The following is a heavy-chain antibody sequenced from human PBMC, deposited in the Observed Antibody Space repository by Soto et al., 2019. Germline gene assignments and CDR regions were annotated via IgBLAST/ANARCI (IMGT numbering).Heavy chain of an antibody. CDR2: IYYSGST. CDR3: AKDPSPYWGSDY. V-gene: IGHV4-39*07. D-gene: IGHD7-27*01. J-gene: IGHJ4*02. CDR1: GGSISRRNYY. Sequence: SETPALTCSVSGGSISRRNYYWGWIRQPPGKGLEWIGSIYYSGSTYHNPSLKSRVTISVDTSKNQFSLRAEDTAVYYCAKDPSPYWGSDYWGQGTLVTVSS.